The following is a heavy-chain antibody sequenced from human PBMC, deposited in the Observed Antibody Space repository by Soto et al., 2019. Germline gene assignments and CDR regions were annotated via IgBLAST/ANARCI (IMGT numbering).Heavy chain of an antibody. J-gene: IGHJ4*02. Sequence: EVQLVESGGASVQAGGSLRLSCAASGFTFSDHYMDWVRQAPGKGLEWVGRSRNKANSYTTEYAASVKGRFTISRDDSENSLFLQMNSLKTEDTAVYYCTRVFGSSWYQAFFDYWGQGTLVTVAS. CDR3: TRVFGSSWYQAFFDY. CDR2: SRNKANSYTT. D-gene: IGHD6-13*01. V-gene: IGHV3-72*01. CDR1: GFTFSDHY.